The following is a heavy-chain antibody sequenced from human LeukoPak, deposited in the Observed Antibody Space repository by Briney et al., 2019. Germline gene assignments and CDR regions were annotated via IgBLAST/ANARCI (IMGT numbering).Heavy chain of an antibody. CDR1: GYTFTSYG. D-gene: IGHD2-15*01. Sequence: ASVKVSCKASGYTFTSYGNSWVRQAPGQGLEWMGWISAYNGNTNYAQKLQGRVTMTTDTSTSTAYMELRSLRSDDTAVYYCASYCSGGSCYPYDAFDIWGQGTLVTVSS. CDR2: ISAYNGNT. J-gene: IGHJ3*02. V-gene: IGHV1-18*04. CDR3: ASYCSGGSCYPYDAFDI.